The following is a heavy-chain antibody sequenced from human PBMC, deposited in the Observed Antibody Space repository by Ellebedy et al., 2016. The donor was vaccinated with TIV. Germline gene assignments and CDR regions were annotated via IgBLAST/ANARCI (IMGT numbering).Heavy chain of an antibody. CDR1: GASIRSYY. CDR2: IYYSGRT. J-gene: IGHJ4*02. Sequence: MPSETLSLTCTVSGASIRSYYWSWIRQPPGKGLEWIGNIYYSGRTKYISALKSRLTISVDMSKNQFALKLSSVTAADTAVYYCASNLWYTSDWYYFDHWGQGALVTVSS. V-gene: IGHV4-59*08. CDR3: ASNLWYTSDWYYFDH. D-gene: IGHD2-2*02.